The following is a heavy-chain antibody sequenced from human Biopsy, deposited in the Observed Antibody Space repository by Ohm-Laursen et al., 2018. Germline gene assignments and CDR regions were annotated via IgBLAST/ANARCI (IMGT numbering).Heavy chain of an antibody. CDR2: INCKTGAT. Sequence: GASVKVSCKASGVTFTNFAISWVRQAPGQGLEWLGYINCKTGATNYAQKFQGTVTMTRDTSISTAYLALGSLRSADTAIYYCARDPLNGHKHFDYWGQGSLVTVSS. CDR1: GVTFTNFA. D-gene: IGHD2-8*01. V-gene: IGHV1-2*02. J-gene: IGHJ4*02. CDR3: ARDPLNGHKHFDY.